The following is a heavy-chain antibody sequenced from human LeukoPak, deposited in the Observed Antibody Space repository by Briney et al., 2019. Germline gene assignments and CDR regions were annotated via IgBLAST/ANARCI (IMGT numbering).Heavy chain of an antibody. D-gene: IGHD3-10*01. J-gene: IGHJ4*02. CDR3: ARSYYGSGSYRWYFDY. V-gene: IGHV4-59*11. CDR1: TDSFSSRY. Sequence: SETLSLTCAVSTDSFSSRYWTWIRQPPGKGLEWIGYIYYSGSTNYNPSLKSRVTISVDTSKNQFSLKLSSVTAADTAVYYCARSYYGSGSYRWYFDYWGQGTLVTVSS. CDR2: IYYSGST.